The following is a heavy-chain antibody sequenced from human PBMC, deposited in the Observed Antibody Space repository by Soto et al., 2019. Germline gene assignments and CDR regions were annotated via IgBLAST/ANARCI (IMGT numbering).Heavy chain of an antibody. V-gene: IGHV4-59*01. J-gene: IGHJ5*02. CDR2: IYYSGST. CDR1: GGSISSYY. D-gene: IGHD3-10*01. Sequence: PSETLSLTCTVSGGSISSYYWSWVRQPPGKGLEWIGYIYYSGSTNYHPPLKRRVTISVDTSKHQFSLKLSSVAAADTAVYYCARDAKVRGVSQLNWFDPWGQGTLVTVSS. CDR3: ARDAKVRGVSQLNWFDP.